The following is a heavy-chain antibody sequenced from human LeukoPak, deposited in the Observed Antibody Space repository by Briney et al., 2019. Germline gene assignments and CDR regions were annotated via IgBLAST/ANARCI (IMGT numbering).Heavy chain of an antibody. V-gene: IGHV1-69*13. D-gene: IGHD3-9*01. CDR2: IIPIFGTA. J-gene: IGHJ6*03. CDR3: ARVPAGDHDILTGYYHYYYYYMDV. Sequence: GASVKVSCKASGGTFSSYAISWVRQAPGQGLEWMGGIIPIFGTANYAQKFQGRVTITADESTSTAYTELSSLRSEDTAVYYCARVPAGDHDILTGYYHYYYYYMDVWGKGTTVTVSS. CDR1: GGTFSSYA.